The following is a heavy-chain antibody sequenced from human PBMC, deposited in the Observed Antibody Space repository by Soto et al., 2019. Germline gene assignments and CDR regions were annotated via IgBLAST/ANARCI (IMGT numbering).Heavy chain of an antibody. D-gene: IGHD1-26*01. CDR3: ARGVQWELGVFDY. Sequence: QMQLVESGGSVVQPGTSLRLSCAAFGFDFSSYGMHWVRQTPGKGLEWVAVLGFDGGGRYYADSVKGRFTISRDNSKKMLYLQMNSLRAEDTAVYYCARGVQWELGVFDYWGQGTLVTVSS. J-gene: IGHJ4*02. V-gene: IGHV3-33*01. CDR2: LGFDGGGR. CDR1: GFDFSSYG.